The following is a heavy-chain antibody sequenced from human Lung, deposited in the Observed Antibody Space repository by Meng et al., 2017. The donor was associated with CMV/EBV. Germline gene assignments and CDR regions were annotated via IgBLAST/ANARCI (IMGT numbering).Heavy chain of an antibody. CDR3: AGQYSTTYSFYFDY. CDR1: GLICSSYD. D-gene: IGHD2-2*01. Sequence: SCVVSGLICSSYDIHRVRQAPGNGLEWVAIITSDGKDKYYADSVKGRFTISRDNSKNTLYLQMHSLGGDDTAVYYCAGQYSTTYSFYFDYLGQGXLVTVSS. J-gene: IGHJ4*02. CDR2: ITSDGKDK. V-gene: IGHV3-30*02.